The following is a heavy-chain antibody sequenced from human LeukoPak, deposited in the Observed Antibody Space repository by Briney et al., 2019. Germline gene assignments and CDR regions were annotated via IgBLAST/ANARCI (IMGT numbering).Heavy chain of an antibody. CDR3: ARAERLHGGPYLIGP. CDR2: INPNSGGI. D-gene: IGHD3-16*01. CDR1: GYTFTDYY. J-gene: IGHJ5*02. Sequence: ASVKVSCKTSGYTFTDYYLYWACLAPRQGLEWMGWINPNSGGISSAQQFQGRVTLTRDTAITTVYLEVSWLTSDDTAIYYCARAERLHGGPYLIGPWGRRTLVTVCS. V-gene: IGHV1-2*02.